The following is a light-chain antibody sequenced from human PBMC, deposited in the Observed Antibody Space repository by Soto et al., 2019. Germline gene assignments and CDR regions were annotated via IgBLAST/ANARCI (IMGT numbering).Light chain of an antibody. V-gene: IGLV2-14*03. CDR3: SSFAGGNIVV. CDR1: SSDIGSYNY. CDR2: DVS. Sequence: QSALTQPASVSGSPGQSITISCTGTSSDIGSYNYVSWYQQYPDKAPKLMIYDVSNRPSGVSNRFSGSKSGNTASLTISGLQAEDEADYYCSSFAGGNIVVFGGGTQLTVL. J-gene: IGLJ2*01.